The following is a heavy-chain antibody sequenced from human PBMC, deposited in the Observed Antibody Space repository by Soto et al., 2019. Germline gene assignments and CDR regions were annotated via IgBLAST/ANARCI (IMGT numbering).Heavy chain of an antibody. CDR1: SGSISSSNW. Sequence: SETLSLTCAVSSGSISSSNWWSWVRQPPGKGLEWIGEIYYNGSTNYNPYLKSRVTKSVDKSKNQFSLKLTSVTAADTAVYYCARRAYPGFDYWGQGTQVTVSS. J-gene: IGHJ4*02. CDR2: IYYNGST. CDR3: ARRAYPGFDY. V-gene: IGHV4-4*02.